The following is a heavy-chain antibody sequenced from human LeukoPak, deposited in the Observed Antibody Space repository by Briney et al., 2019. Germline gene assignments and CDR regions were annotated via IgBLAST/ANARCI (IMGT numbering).Heavy chain of an antibody. Sequence: SETLSLTCTVSGGSISSYYWSWIRQPPGKGLEWIGYIYYSGSTNYNPSLKSRVTISVDTSKNQFPLKLGSVTAADTAVYYCARSPLGTVTDYFDYWGQGTLVTVSS. J-gene: IGHJ4*02. CDR2: IYYSGST. V-gene: IGHV4-59*08. D-gene: IGHD7-27*01. CDR1: GGSISSYY. CDR3: ARSPLGTVTDYFDY.